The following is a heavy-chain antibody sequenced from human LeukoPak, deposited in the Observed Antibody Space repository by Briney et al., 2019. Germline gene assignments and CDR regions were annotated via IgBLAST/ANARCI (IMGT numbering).Heavy chain of an antibody. CDR2: IYYSGST. Sequence: SETLSLTCTVSGGSISSGGYYWSWIRQHLGKGLEWIGYIYYSGSTYYNPSLKSRVTISVDTSKNQFSLKLSSVTAADTAVYYCARVGYYYGSGSVNWFDPWGQGTLVTVSS. V-gene: IGHV4-31*03. CDR3: ARVGYYYGSGSVNWFDP. D-gene: IGHD3-10*01. CDR1: GGSISSGGYY. J-gene: IGHJ5*02.